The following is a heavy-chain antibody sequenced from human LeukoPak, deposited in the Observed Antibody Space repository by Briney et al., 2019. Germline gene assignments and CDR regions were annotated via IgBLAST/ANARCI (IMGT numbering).Heavy chain of an antibody. CDR3: ARDKWEPRYAFDI. J-gene: IGHJ3*02. V-gene: IGHV4-59*12. Sequence: ASETLSLTCTVSGGSISSYYWSWIRQPPGKGLEWIGYIYYSGSTNYNPSLKSRVTMSVDTSKNQFSLKLSSVTAADTAVYYCARDKWEPRYAFDIWGQGTMVTVSS. D-gene: IGHD1-26*01. CDR1: GGSISSYY. CDR2: IYYSGST.